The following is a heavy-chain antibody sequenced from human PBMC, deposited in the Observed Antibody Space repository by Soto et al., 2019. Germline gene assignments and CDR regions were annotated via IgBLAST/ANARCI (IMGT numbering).Heavy chain of an antibody. D-gene: IGHD3-9*01. Sequence: SETLSLTCTVSGGSISSYYWSWIRQPPGKGLEWIGYIYYSGSTNYNPSLKSRVTISVDTSKNQFSLKLSSVTAADTAVYYCARQRQDILTGYWPDAFDIWGQGTMVTVSS. CDR2: IYYSGST. CDR3: ARQRQDILTGYWPDAFDI. V-gene: IGHV4-59*08. CDR1: GGSISSYY. J-gene: IGHJ3*02.